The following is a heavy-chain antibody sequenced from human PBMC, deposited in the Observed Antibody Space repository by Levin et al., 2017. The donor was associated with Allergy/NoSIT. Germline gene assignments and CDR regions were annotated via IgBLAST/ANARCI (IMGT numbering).Heavy chain of an antibody. D-gene: IGHD6-19*01. CDR2: IKSKTDGGTT. J-gene: IGHJ4*02. CDR1: GFTFSLAW. CDR3: TTAVPNSSGWYNYFDY. V-gene: IGHV3-15*01. Sequence: GGSLRLSCAASGFTFSLAWMSWVRQAPGKGLEWVGRIKSKTDGGTTDYAAPVKGRFTISRDDSKNTLYLQMNSLKTEDTAVYYCTTAVPNSSGWYNYFDYWGQGTLVTVSS.